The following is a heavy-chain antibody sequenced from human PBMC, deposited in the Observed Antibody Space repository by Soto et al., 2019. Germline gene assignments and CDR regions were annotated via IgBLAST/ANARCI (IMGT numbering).Heavy chain of an antibody. D-gene: IGHD6-19*01. CDR1: GGSITSYY. CDR3: AKTLYSSGWYFDY. Sequence: QVQLQESGPGLVKPSETLSLTCTVSGGSITSYYWSWIRQPPGKGLEWIGYMHYSGTTNYNPSLKSRVTMSVDTSKSQCSLKLTSVTAADTAVYYCAKTLYSSGWYFDYWGQGTLVTVSS. V-gene: IGHV4-59*01. CDR2: MHYSGTT. J-gene: IGHJ4*02.